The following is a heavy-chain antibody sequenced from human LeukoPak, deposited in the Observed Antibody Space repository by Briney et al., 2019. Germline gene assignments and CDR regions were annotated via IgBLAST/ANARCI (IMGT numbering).Heavy chain of an antibody. J-gene: IGHJ4*02. CDR2: IYWNDDK. CDR3: AHRYGSGWFFDYFDL. V-gene: IGHV2-5*01. CDR1: GFSLSIAGVG. Sequence: SGPTLVNPTQTLTLTCTFSGFSLSIAGVGVGWIRQPPGKPLEWLALIYWNDDKRYNPSLQSRLTITKGHSRNKVVLTMTDLDPVDTATYYCAHRYGSGWFFDYFDLWGQGTLVTVSS. D-gene: IGHD6-19*01.